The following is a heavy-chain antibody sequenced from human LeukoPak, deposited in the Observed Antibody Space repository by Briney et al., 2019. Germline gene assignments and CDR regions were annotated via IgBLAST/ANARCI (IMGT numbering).Heavy chain of an antibody. CDR3: ARETVRNYFDY. V-gene: IGHV3-48*03. D-gene: IGHD4-17*01. CDR1: GFTFSSYE. J-gene: IGHJ4*02. Sequence: PGGSLRLSCAASGFTFSSYEMNWVRQAPGKGLEWVSYISSSGTTIYYADSVKDRFTISRDNAKNSLYLQMNSLRAEDTAVYYCARETVRNYFDYWGQGTLVTVSS. CDR2: ISSSGTTI.